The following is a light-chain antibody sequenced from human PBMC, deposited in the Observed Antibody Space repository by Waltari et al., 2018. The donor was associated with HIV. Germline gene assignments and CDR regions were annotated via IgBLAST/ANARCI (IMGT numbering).Light chain of an antibody. CDR2: DAS. Sequence: VMTQSPSTLSVSPGETATLSCRASRDLTTNLAWFQQRPGQSPRLLIYDASTRVTGIPGRFSGSGSGTQFTLTIANFQSEDFAVYYCQQYYTWPYTFGRGAKVEI. V-gene: IGKV3-15*01. J-gene: IGKJ2*01. CDR1: RDLTTN. CDR3: QQYYTWPYT.